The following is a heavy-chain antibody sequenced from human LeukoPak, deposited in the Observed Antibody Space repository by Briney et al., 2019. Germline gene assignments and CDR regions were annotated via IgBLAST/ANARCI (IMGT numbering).Heavy chain of an antibody. CDR1: GFTFSSYA. Sequence: PGGSLRLSCAASGFTFSSYAMSWVRQAPGKGLEWVSAISGSGGSTYYADSVKGRFTISRDNSKNTLYLQMNSLRAEDTAVYYCAKELALRYFDWLAPNYYYYYGMDVWGQGTTVTVSS. D-gene: IGHD3-9*01. V-gene: IGHV3-23*01. CDR3: AKELALRYFDWLAPNYYYYYGMDV. CDR2: ISGSGGST. J-gene: IGHJ6*02.